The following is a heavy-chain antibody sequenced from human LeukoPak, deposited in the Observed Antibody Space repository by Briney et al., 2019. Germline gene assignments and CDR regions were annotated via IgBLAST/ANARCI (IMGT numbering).Heavy chain of an antibody. CDR2: IKQDGSEK. D-gene: IGHD1-26*01. J-gene: IGHJ6*03. CDR1: GFTFSSYA. CDR3: AKGKGSGSDLFYSYYYMDV. V-gene: IGHV3-7*01. Sequence: GGSLRLSCAASGFTFSSYAMSWVRQAPGKGLEWVANIKQDGSEKYYADSVKGRFTISRDNSKNTLYLQMNSLRAEDTAVYYCAKGKGSGSDLFYSYYYMDVWGKGTTVTVSS.